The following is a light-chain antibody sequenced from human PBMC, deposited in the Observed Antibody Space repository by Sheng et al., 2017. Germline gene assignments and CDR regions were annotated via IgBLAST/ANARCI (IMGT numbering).Light chain of an antibody. CDR3: HVWANDTVM. V-gene: IGLV3-9*01. Sequence: DLAQPLSLSVALGQTATLSCERKNIENRIAHWYQQKPGQAPVLVIFRDDLRPSGIPERFSGSKSGNTATLTITRVQEGDEAHYYCHVWANDTVMFGGGTKLTVL. CDR1: NIENRI. J-gene: IGLJ3*02. CDR2: RDD.